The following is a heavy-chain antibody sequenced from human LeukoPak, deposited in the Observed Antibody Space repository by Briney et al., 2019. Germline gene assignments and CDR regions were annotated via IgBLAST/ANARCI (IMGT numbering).Heavy chain of an antibody. D-gene: IGHD1-26*01. CDR2: IYSGGST. CDR1: GFTVISNY. V-gene: IGHV3-53*01. J-gene: IGHJ4*02. CDR3: ARVQIVGTTFLFDY. Sequence: PGGSLRLSCAASGFTVISNYMSWVRQAPGKALEWVSVIYSGGSTYYADFVKGRFTISRDNSKNTLYLQMNSLRAEDTAVYYCARVQIVGTTFLFDYWGQGTLVTVSS.